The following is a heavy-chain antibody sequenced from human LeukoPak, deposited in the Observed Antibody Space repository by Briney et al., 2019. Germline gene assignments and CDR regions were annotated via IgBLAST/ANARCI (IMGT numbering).Heavy chain of an antibody. Sequence: ASVKVSCKASGYTFTSCGISWVRQAPGQGLEWMGWISAYNGNTNYAQKLQGRVTMTTDTSTSTAYMELRSLRSDDTAVYYCARDPLTYYYDSSGYYHYWGQGTLVTVSS. CDR3: ARDPLTYYYDSSGYYHY. V-gene: IGHV1-18*01. CDR1: GYTFTSCG. CDR2: ISAYNGNT. J-gene: IGHJ4*02. D-gene: IGHD3-22*01.